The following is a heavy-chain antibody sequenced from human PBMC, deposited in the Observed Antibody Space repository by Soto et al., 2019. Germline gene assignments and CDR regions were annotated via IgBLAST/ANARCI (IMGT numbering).Heavy chain of an antibody. D-gene: IGHD4-17*01. CDR3: ARVGVLRWSSFDY. Sequence: QVQLVQSGAEVKKPGASVKASCKASGYPCTSYYMHWVRQAPGQGLEWMGIINPSGASTSYEQKFQGRVTRTRDTSTSTVYRELSSLRSEDTAVYYCARVGVLRWSSFDYWGQGTLVTVSS. J-gene: IGHJ4*02. CDR2: INPSGAST. V-gene: IGHV1-46*01. CDR1: GYPCTSYY.